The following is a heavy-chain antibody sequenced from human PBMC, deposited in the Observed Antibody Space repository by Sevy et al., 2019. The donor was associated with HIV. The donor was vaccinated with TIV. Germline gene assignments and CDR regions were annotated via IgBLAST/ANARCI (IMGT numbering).Heavy chain of an antibody. V-gene: IGHV1-46*01. Sequence: ASVKVSCKASGYTFTSYYMHWVRQAPGQGLEWMGIINPSGGSTSYAQMFQGRVTMTRDTSTSTVYMELSSLRSEDTAVYYCAREASYAYAPGYYYGMDVWGQGTTVTVSS. CDR1: GYTFTSYY. J-gene: IGHJ6*02. CDR2: INPSGGST. D-gene: IGHD2-2*01. CDR3: AREASYAYAPGYYYGMDV.